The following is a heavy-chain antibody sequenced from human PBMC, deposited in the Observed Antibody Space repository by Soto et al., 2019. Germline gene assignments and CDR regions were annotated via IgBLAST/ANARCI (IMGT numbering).Heavy chain of an antibody. CDR1: GFTFSSYS. V-gene: IGHV3-21*01. Sequence: GGSLRLSCAASGFTFSSYSMNWVRQAPGKGLEWVSSISSSSSYIYYADSVKGRFTISRDNAKNSLYLQMNSLRAEDTAVYYCASVVDYDILTGYSLNPFDYWGQGTLVTVSS. CDR3: ASVVDYDILTGYSLNPFDY. D-gene: IGHD3-9*01. J-gene: IGHJ4*02. CDR2: ISSSSSYI.